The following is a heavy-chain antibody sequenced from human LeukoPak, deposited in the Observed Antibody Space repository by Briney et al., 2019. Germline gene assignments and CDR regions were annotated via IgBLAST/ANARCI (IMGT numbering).Heavy chain of an antibody. V-gene: IGHV6-1*01. CDR2: TYYRSKWYN. CDR1: GDSVSSNSAA. Sequence: SQTLSHTCAISGDSVSSNSAAWNWIRQSPSRGLEWLGRTYYRSKWYNDYAVSVKSRITINPDTSKNQFSLQLNSVTPEDTAVYYCARGAMIVVVGSPYYYHGMDVWGQGTTVTVSS. J-gene: IGHJ6*02. D-gene: IGHD3-22*01. CDR3: ARGAMIVVVGSPYYYHGMDV.